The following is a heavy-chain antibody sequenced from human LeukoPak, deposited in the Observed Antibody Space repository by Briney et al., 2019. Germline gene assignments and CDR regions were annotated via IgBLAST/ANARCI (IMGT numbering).Heavy chain of an antibody. CDR3: ARVGTIAAAGFY. CDR1: GFTVSSNY. Sequence: GSLILSCAASGFTVSSNYMSWVRQAPGKGLEWVSVIYSGGSTYYADSVKGRFTISRDNSKNTLYLQMNSLRAEDTAVYYCARVGTIAAAGFYWGQGTLVTVSS. J-gene: IGHJ4*02. V-gene: IGHV3-53*01. CDR2: IYSGGST. D-gene: IGHD6-13*01.